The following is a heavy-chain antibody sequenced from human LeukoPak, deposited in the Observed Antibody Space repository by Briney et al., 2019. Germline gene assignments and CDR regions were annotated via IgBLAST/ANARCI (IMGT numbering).Heavy chain of an antibody. Sequence: PGGSLRLSCAASGFTVSSNYMSWVRQAPGKGLEWVSVIYSVGSTYYADSVKDRITISRDNSKNTLYLQMNSLRAEDTAVYYCARDRDYGGFDYWGQGTLVTVSS. CDR3: ARDRDYGGFDY. D-gene: IGHD4-23*01. V-gene: IGHV3-53*01. CDR1: GFTVSSNY. CDR2: IYSVGST. J-gene: IGHJ4*02.